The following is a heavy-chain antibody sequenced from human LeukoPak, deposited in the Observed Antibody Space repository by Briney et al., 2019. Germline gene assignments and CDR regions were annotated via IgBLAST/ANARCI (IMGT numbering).Heavy chain of an antibody. D-gene: IGHD4-11*01. CDR2: IYTSGST. J-gene: IGHJ6*03. CDR1: GGSIRSYY. CDR3: ARDSTVTTFNYMDV. V-gene: IGHV4-4*07. Sequence: SETLSLTCTVSGGSIRSYYWSWIRQPAGKGLEWIGRIYTSGSTSYNPSLKSRVTISLDKSKNQFSLKLSSVTAADTAVYYCARDSTVTTFNYMDVWGKAATVTVSS.